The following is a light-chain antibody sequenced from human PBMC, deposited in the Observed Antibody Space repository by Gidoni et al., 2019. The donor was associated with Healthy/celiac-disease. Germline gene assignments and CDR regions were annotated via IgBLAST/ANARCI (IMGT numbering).Light chain of an antibody. Sequence: QSVLNQPPSASGTPGQRVTISCSGSSSNIGSNTVNWYQQPPGTAPKLLIYSNNQRPSGVPDRFSGSKSGTSASLAISGLQSEDEADYYCAAWDDSLNGLVFGGGTKLTVL. CDR2: SNN. CDR3: AAWDDSLNGLV. CDR1: SSNIGSNT. V-gene: IGLV1-44*01. J-gene: IGLJ2*01.